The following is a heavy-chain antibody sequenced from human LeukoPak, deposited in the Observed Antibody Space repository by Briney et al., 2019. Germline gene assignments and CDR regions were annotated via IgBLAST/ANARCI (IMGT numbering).Heavy chain of an antibody. CDR3: ARASAYYYNISAYYLDF. J-gene: IGHJ4*02. D-gene: IGHD3-22*01. Sequence: SQTLSLTCAVSGDSVSSTSAAWNWTRQSPSRGLEWLGKTYYRSKFYSDYAVAMKSRITINPDTSKNQFSLQLNSVTSEDTAVYYCARASAYYYNISAYYLDFWGQGTLVTVSS. CDR1: GDSVSSTSAA. CDR2: TYYRSKFYS. V-gene: IGHV6-1*01.